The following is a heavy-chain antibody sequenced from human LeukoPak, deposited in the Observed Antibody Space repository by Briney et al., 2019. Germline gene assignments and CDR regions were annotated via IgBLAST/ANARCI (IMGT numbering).Heavy chain of an antibody. CDR2: IIPIFGTA. V-gene: IGHV1-69*05. D-gene: IGHD1-1*01. CDR3: ARRRTGTSFSDFDY. CDR1: GGTFSSYA. Sequence: GASVKVSCKASGGTFSSYAISWVRQAPGQGLEWMGGIIPIFGTANYAQKFQGRVTITTDESTSTAYMELSSLRSEDTAVYYCARRRTGTSFSDFDYWGQGTLVTVSS. J-gene: IGHJ4*02.